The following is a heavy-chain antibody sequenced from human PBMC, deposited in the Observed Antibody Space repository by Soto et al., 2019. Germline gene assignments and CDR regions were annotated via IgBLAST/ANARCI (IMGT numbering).Heavy chain of an antibody. CDR3: ARPVAGPNFDY. Sequence: GASLNGSCKAAGYSFSGYVGSWVRQAPGQGLEWMGWISAYNGNTNYAQKLQGRVTMTTDTSTSTAYMELRSLRSDDTAVYYCARPVAGPNFDYWGQGTLVTDS. CDR2: ISAYNGNT. D-gene: IGHD6-19*01. CDR1: GYSFSGYV. J-gene: IGHJ4*02. V-gene: IGHV1-18*01.